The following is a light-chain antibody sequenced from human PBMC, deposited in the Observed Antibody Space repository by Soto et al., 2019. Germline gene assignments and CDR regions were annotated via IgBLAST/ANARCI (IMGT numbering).Light chain of an antibody. CDR3: QQYGSSPFT. Sequence: EIVLTQSPGTLSLSPGERATLSCGASQTVTSNYLAWYQQKPGQAPRLLIFGASIRVTGIPDRFIGSGSGTDFTLTISRLEPEDFAVYYCQQYGSSPFTFGPGTKVDIK. J-gene: IGKJ3*01. CDR1: QTVTSNY. CDR2: GAS. V-gene: IGKV3-20*01.